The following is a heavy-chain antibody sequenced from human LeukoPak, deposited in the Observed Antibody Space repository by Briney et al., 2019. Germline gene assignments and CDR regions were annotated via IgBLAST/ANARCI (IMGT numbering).Heavy chain of an antibody. Sequence: ASVKVSCKASGYTFTGYYMHWVRQAPGQGLEWMGWINPNSGGTNYAQKFQGWVTMTRDTSISTAYMELSRQRSDDTAVYYCARGGYYDSSGYYFVYWGQGTLVTVSS. V-gene: IGHV1-2*04. D-gene: IGHD3-22*01. J-gene: IGHJ4*02. CDR2: INPNSGGT. CDR3: ARGGYYDSSGYYFVY. CDR1: GYTFTGYY.